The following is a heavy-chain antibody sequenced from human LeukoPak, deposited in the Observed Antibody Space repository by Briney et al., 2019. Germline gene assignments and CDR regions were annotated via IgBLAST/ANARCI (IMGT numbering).Heavy chain of an antibody. Sequence: ASVKVSCKASGYTFTSYYMHWVRQAPGQGLEWMGIISPSGGSTSYAQKFQGRVTMTRDTSTSTVYMELSSLRSEDTAVYYCARSIRRGRVDYWGQGTLVTVSS. CDR1: GYTFTSYY. V-gene: IGHV1-46*01. D-gene: IGHD3-3*02. CDR3: ARSIRRGRVDY. CDR2: ISPSGGST. J-gene: IGHJ4*02.